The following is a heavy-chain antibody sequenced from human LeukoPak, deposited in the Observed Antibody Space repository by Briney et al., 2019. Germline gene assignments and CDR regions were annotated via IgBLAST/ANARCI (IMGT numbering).Heavy chain of an antibody. CDR1: GGSISSYY. V-gene: IGHV4-4*09. CDR3: ARHGSYGPWTF. CDR2: IYTSGST. D-gene: IGHD1-26*01. Sequence: SETLSLTSTVSGGSISSYYWSWIRQPPGKGLEWIGYIYTSGSTNYNPSLKSRVTISVDTSKNQFSLKLSSVTAADTAVYYCARHGSYGPWTFWGQGTLVTVSS. J-gene: IGHJ4*02.